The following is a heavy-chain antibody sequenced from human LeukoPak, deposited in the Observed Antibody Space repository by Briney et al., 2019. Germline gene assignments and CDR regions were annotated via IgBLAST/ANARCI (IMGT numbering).Heavy chain of an antibody. CDR3: AKRGARLGELSSSYFDY. CDR2: ISGSGGST. Sequence: PGGSLRLSCAASGFTFSSYAMSWVRQAPGKGLEWVSAISGSGGSTYYADSVKGRFTISRDNSKNTLYLQMNSLRAEDTAVYYCAKRGARLGELSSSYFDYWGQGTLVTVSS. J-gene: IGHJ4*02. V-gene: IGHV3-23*01. D-gene: IGHD3-16*02. CDR1: GFTFSSYA.